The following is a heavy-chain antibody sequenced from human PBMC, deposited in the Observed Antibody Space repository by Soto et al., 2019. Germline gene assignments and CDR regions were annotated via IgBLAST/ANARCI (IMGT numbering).Heavy chain of an antibody. V-gene: IGHV5-51*01. Sequence: GESLKISCKISGKAFTSFWVVWVRQMPGRGLEWMGNIYPGDSDTRYTPPFQGQVTISADKSTNTAYLQWHSLQASDTALYYCAKQDDRGALEIWGQGTKVTVSS. D-gene: IGHD3-22*01. CDR2: IYPGDSDT. CDR1: GKAFTSFW. CDR3: AKQDDRGALEI. J-gene: IGHJ3*02.